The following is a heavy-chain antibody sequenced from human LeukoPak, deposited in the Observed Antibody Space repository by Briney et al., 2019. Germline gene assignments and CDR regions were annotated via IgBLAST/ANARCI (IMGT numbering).Heavy chain of an antibody. CDR2: IYHSGST. V-gene: IGHV4-30-2*01. D-gene: IGHD4-11*01. J-gene: IGHJ4*02. Sequence: SETLSLTCTVSGGSLSSGGYYWSWIRQPPGKGLEWIGYIYHSGSTYYNPSLKSRVSISVDRSKNQFSLKLSSVTAADTAVYYCARELPDSYSNYYFDYWGQGTLVTVSS. CDR3: ARELPDSYSNYYFDY. CDR1: GGSLSSGGYY.